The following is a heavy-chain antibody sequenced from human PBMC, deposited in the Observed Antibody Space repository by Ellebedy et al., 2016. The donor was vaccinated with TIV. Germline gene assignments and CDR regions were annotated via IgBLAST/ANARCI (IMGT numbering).Heavy chain of an antibody. Sequence: GESLKISCAASGLTFNNAWMNWVRQAPVKGLEWVGRIKSKTDGGTTDYAAPVKGRFTISRDDSKNTLYLQMNSLKTEDTSVYYCTGLSYGGWGQGTPVTVSS. J-gene: IGHJ4*02. D-gene: IGHD4/OR15-4a*01. CDR3: TGLSYGG. CDR2: IKSKTDGGTT. V-gene: IGHV3-15*07. CDR1: GLTFNNAW.